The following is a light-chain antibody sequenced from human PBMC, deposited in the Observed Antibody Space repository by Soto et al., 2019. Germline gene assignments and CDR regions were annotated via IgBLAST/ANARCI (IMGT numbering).Light chain of an antibody. J-gene: IGKJ1*01. CDR2: GAS. CDR1: QSVSSN. Sequence: ETVMTQSPATLSVSPGERVTLSCRASQSVSSNLAWYQQKPGQAPRLLVYGASTRATGIPARFSGSGSGTEFTLTISSLQSEDFAVYYCQQSNNWPKTFGQGTKVDIK. CDR3: QQSNNWPKT. V-gene: IGKV3-15*01.